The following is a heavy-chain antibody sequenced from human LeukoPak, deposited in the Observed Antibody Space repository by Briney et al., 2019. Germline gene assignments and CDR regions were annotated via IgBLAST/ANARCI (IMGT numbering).Heavy chain of an antibody. CDR3: AREGNSGSRFDY. J-gene: IGHJ4*02. Sequence: PSETLSLTCAVSGYSISSGYYWGWIRQPPGKGQEWIGSIYHSGSTYYNPSLKSRVTISVDTSKNQFSLKLSSVTAADTAVYYCAREGNSGSRFDYWGQGTLVTVSS. V-gene: IGHV4-38-2*02. D-gene: IGHD1-26*01. CDR1: GYSISSGYY. CDR2: IYHSGST.